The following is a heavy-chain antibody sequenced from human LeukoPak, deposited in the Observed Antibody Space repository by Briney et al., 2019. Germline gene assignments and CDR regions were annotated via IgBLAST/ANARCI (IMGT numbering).Heavy chain of an antibody. Sequence: PGGSLRLSCAASGFTFSSYGMHWIRQAPGKGLEWVTFIRDDGSNKYYADSVKGRFTISRDNSKNTLYLQMNSLRAEDTAVYYCAKDLSSIAVVRFDYWGQGTLVTVSS. CDR2: IRDDGSNK. V-gene: IGHV3-30*02. J-gene: IGHJ4*02. CDR1: GFTFSSYG. CDR3: AKDLSSIAVVRFDY. D-gene: IGHD6-19*01.